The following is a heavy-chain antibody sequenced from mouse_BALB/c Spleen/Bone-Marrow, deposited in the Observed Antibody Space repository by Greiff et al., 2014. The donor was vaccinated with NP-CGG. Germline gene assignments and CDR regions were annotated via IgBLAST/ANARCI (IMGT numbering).Heavy chain of an antibody. Sequence: VQLKESGAEFVKPGASVKLSCTASGFNIKDIYMHWVKQRPEQGLEWIGRIDPANGDTKYDPKFQGKATITADTSSNTAYLQLSSLTSEDTAVYYCARDYGPFDYWGQGTTLTVSS. CDR1: GFNIKDIY. J-gene: IGHJ2*01. CDR2: IDPANGDT. D-gene: IGHD1-2*01. V-gene: IGHV14-3*02. CDR3: ARDYGPFDY.